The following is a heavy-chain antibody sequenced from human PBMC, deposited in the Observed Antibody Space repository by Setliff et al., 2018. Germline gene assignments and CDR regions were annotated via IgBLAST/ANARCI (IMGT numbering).Heavy chain of an antibody. Sequence: SETLSLTCTVSGGSISSNNYYWGWIRQPPGKGLEWIGRISYSGTTYYNPSLKSRVTIPVDTSKNQFSLKLSSVTAADTAVYYCARHLGGSSRFDYWGLGTLVTVSS. D-gene: IGHD1-26*01. CDR1: GGSISSNNYY. CDR2: ISYSGTT. J-gene: IGHJ4*02. CDR3: ARHLGGSSRFDY. V-gene: IGHV4-39*01.